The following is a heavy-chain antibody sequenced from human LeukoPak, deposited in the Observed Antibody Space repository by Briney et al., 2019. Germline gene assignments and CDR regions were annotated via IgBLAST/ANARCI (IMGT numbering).Heavy chain of an antibody. CDR2: IFSGGST. J-gene: IGHJ4*02. CDR1: GFTVSSNY. CDR3: ARDLKTSGWYGDFDY. V-gene: IGHV3-53*01. D-gene: IGHD6-19*01. Sequence: GGSLRLSCVASGFTVSSNYMSWVRQAPGKGLEWVSAIFSGGSTFYADSVTGRFTISRDDSKNTVYLEMNSLRAEDTAVYYCARDLKTSGWYGDFDYWGQGTLVTVSS.